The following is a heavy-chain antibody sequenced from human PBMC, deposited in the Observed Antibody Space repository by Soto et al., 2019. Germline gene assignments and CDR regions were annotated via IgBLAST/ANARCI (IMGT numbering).Heavy chain of an antibody. D-gene: IGHD6-13*01. CDR2: IYYSGST. CDR3: ATTDLYKSSWEQFDY. Sequence: SETLSLTCTVSGGSISSSSYYWGWIRQPPGKGLEWIGSIYYSGSTYYNPSLKSRVTISVDTSKKQFSLKLSSVTAADTAVYYCATTDLYKSSWEQFDYWGQGTLVTVSS. V-gene: IGHV4-39*01. J-gene: IGHJ4*02. CDR1: GGSISSSSYY.